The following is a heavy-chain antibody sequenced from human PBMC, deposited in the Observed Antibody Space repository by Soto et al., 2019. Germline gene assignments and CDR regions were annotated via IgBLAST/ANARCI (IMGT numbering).Heavy chain of an antibody. CDR2: INAGNGNT. J-gene: IGHJ5*02. V-gene: IGHV1-3*01. CDR1: GYTFTTYP. Sequence: ASVKVSCKASGYTFTTYPIHWVRQAPGQKFEWMGSINAGNGNTKYSQRFQARVTITRDTSARTAFMEISSLKSEDTAVYYCARERLESRYWLDPWGRGTLVTVSS. D-gene: IGHD1-1*01. CDR3: ARERLESRYWLDP.